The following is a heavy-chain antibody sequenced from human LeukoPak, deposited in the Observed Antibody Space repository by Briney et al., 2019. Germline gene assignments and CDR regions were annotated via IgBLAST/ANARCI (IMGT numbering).Heavy chain of an antibody. CDR2: INNDGGDT. D-gene: IGHD2-15*01. Sequence: GGSLRLSCAASGFIFSHYWMSWVRQSPGKGLEWVATINNDGGDTLYADSVKGRLTISRDDAKNSLFLQFHSLRVDDTAVYYCTRLAPGSSRDYWGQGTLVTVSS. CDR1: GFIFSHYW. J-gene: IGHJ4*02. CDR3: TRLAPGSSRDY. V-gene: IGHV3-7*01.